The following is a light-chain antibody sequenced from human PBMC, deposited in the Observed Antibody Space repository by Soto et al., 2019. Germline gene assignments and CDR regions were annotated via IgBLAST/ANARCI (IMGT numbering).Light chain of an antibody. CDR1: SSDVGGYNY. CDR3: SSYTSSSTYV. V-gene: IGLV2-14*01. Sequence: QSALTQPASVSGSPGQSITMSCTGTSSDVGGYNYVSWYQQYPGKAPKLMIYEASNRPSGVSNRFSGSKSGNTASLTISGLQAEDEADYYCSSYTSSSTYVFGTGTKAPS. J-gene: IGLJ1*01. CDR2: EAS.